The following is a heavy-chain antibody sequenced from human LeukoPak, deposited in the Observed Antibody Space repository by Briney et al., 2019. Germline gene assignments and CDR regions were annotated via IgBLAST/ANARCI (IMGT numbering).Heavy chain of an antibody. Sequence: GASVKVSCKASGYTFTSYGISWVRQAPGQGLEWMGWVSAYNGNTNYAQKLQGRVTMTTDTSTSTAYMELRSLRSDDTAVYYCAREVLEWSRYYYYYYYMDVWGKGTTVTVSS. CDR1: GYTFTSYG. J-gene: IGHJ6*03. D-gene: IGHD3-3*01. CDR3: AREVLEWSRYYYYYYYMDV. CDR2: VSAYNGNT. V-gene: IGHV1-18*01.